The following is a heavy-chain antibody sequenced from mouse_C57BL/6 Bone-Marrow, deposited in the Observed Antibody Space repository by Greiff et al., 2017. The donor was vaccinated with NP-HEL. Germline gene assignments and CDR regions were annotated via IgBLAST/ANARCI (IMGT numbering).Heavy chain of an antibody. Sequence: QVQLKESGPGLVAPSQSLSITCTVSGFSLTSYAISWVRQPPGKGLEWLGVIWTGGGTNYNSALKSRMSISKDKSKSQVFLKMNSLQTDDTARYYCSREIYYGNYYAMDYWGQGTSVTVSS. J-gene: IGHJ4*01. D-gene: IGHD1-1*01. V-gene: IGHV2-9-1*01. CDR3: SREIYYGNYYAMDY. CDR1: GFSLTSYA. CDR2: IWTGGGT.